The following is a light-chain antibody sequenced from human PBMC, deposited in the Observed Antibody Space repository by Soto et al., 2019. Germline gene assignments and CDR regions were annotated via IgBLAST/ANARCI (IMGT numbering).Light chain of an antibody. CDR3: QPSYCTPYS. J-gene: IGKJ2*01. V-gene: IGKV1-39*01. CDR2: AAS. Sequence: DIQMTQSPSSLSASVGDRVTITCRASQSISSYLNWYQQKPGKAPKLLIYAASSLQSGIPSRFRGSGSVTDFTLSISSLQPEAFATYYCQPSYCTPYSFGQGTKLEIK. CDR1: QSISSY.